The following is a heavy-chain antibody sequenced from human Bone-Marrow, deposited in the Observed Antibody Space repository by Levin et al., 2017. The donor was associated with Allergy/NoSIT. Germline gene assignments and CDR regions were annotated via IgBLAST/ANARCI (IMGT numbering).Heavy chain of an antibody. CDR3: ARGVGRVGGTVSWFDP. Sequence: MPSETLSLTCAVYGGSFTDHYWTWIRQPPGKGLEWIGEINHSGSTNYTPSLKSRVTISLDTSRKQFSLSLSAVTAADTAVYYCARGVGRVGGTVSWFDPWGQGSLVTVSS. D-gene: IGHD3-16*01. J-gene: IGHJ5*02. CDR2: INHSGST. CDR1: GGSFTDHY. V-gene: IGHV4-34*01.